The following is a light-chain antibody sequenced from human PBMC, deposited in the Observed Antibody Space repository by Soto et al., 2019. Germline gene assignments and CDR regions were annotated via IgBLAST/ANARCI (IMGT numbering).Light chain of an antibody. CDR1: SSDVGSYDL. CDR2: EVT. CDR3: CSYANGNTLL. J-gene: IGLJ2*01. V-gene: IGLV2-23*02. Sequence: QSALTQPASVSGSPGQSITISCTGTSSDVGSYDLVSWYQHHPGTAPKLILYEVTKRPSGVSNRFSGSKSGNTASLTISGLQTEDDSHYYCCSYANGNTLLFGGGTKLIVL.